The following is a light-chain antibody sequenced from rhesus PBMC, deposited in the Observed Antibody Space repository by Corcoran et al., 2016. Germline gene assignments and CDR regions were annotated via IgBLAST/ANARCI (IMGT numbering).Light chain of an antibody. V-gene: IGKV1-25*01. CDR2: KAS. J-gene: IGKJ2*01. CDR1: QGISTH. CDR3: QQGFGAPFS. Sequence: DIQMTQSPSSLAASVGDRATITCQASQGISTHLAWYQHKPGKAPKLLIYKASSLLTGVPSRFTGSESGTECTLTLRSLQPEAIATYYCQQGFGAPFSFDQETKVAIK.